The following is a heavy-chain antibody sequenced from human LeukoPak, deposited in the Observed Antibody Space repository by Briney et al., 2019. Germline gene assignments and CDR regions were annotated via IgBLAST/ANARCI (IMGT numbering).Heavy chain of an antibody. V-gene: IGHV3-48*04. D-gene: IGHD2/OR15-2a*01. CDR3: ARGGRIALFDY. CDR1: EFTFSSYS. Sequence: GGSLRLSCAASEFTFSSYSMNWVRQAPGKGLEWVSYISSSSSTIYYADSVKGRFTISRDNAKNSLYLQMNSLRAEDTAVYYCARGGRIALFDYWGQGTLVTISS. CDR2: ISSSSSTI. J-gene: IGHJ4*02.